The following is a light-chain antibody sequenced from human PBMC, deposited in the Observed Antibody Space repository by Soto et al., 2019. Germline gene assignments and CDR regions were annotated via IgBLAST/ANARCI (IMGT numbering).Light chain of an antibody. J-gene: IGLJ3*02. CDR3: CSYAGRYFWL. CDR1: SSDVGNYNY. CDR2: DVN. Sequence: QSALTQPRSVSGSPGQSVAISCTGTSSDVGNYNYVSWYQQHPDKAPKLLIYDVNKRPSGVPDRFSGSKSGNTASLTISGLQAEDEADYYCCSYAGRYFWLFGGGIKVTVL. V-gene: IGLV2-11*01.